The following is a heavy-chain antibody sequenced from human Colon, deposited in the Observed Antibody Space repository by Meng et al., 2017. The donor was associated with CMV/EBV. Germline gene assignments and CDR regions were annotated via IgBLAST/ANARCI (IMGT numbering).Heavy chain of an antibody. D-gene: IGHD1-1*01. CDR1: GGSISSYY. CDR3: ARGGTLDGMDV. CDR2: IYYSGST. V-gene: IGHV4-59*01. Sequence: SETLSLTSTVSGGSISSYYWSWIRQPPGKGLEWIGYIYYSGSTNYNPSLKSRVTISVDTSKNQFSLKLSSVTAADTAVYYYARGGTLDGMDVWGQGTTVTVSS. J-gene: IGHJ6*02.